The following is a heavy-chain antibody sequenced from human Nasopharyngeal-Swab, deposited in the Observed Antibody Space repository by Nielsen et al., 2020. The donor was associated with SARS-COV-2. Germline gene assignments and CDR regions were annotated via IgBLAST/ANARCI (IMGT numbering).Heavy chain of an antibody. D-gene: IGHD3-22*01. CDR1: GYTLSTYA. J-gene: IGHJ3*02. Sequence: ASVKVSCKASGYTLSTYAMHWVRQAPGQRLEWMGRINAGNGNTKYSQKFQGRVTITRDTSASTAYMELSSLRSEDTAVYYCARVRYYYDSSGYYHPRSESGFTGAFDIWGQGTMVTVSS. CDR3: ARVRYYYDSSGYYHPRSESGFTGAFDI. CDR2: INAGNGNT. V-gene: IGHV1-3*01.